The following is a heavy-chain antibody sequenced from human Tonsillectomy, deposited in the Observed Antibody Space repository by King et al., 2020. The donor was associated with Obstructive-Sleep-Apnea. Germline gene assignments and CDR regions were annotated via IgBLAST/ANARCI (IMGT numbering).Heavy chain of an antibody. CDR2: IDPSDSYT. CDR1: GYSFTSYW. Sequence: QLVQSGAEVKKPGESLRISCKGSGYSFTSYWISWVRQMPGKGLEWMGRIDPSDSYTNYSPSFQGHVTISADKSISTAYLQWSSLKASDTAMYYCARDGGFGEFSYYGMDVWGQGTTVTVSS. J-gene: IGHJ6*02. D-gene: IGHD3-10*01. V-gene: IGHV5-10-1*01. CDR3: ARDGGFGEFSYYGMDV.